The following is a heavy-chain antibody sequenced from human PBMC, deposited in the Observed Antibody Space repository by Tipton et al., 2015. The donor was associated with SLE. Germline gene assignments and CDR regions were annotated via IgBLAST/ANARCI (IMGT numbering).Heavy chain of an antibody. CDR3: ARWTATIDAFDI. CDR1: GGSFSGYY. D-gene: IGHD5-24*01. CDR2: IDHSGST. V-gene: IGHV4-34*01. Sequence: TLSLTCAVYGGSFSGYYWSWIRQPPGKGLEWIGEIDHSGSTNYNPSLKSRVTISVDTSKNQFSLKLSSVTAADTAVYYCARWTATIDAFDIWGQGTMVTVSS. J-gene: IGHJ3*02.